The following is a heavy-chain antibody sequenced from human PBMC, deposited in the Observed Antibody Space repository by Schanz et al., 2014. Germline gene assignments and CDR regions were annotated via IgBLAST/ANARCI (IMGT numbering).Heavy chain of an antibody. CDR3: AKTLGGAGLTLYFDH. Sequence: QVHLVESGGGVVQPGGSLRLSCAASGFTFSSYPMHWVRQAPGKGLEWVALISYDGINKYYADSVKGRFTISRDNSKNTLYLQMNSLRLEDTAIYYCAKTLGGAGLTLYFDHWGQGSLVTVSS. V-gene: IGHV3-30*04. D-gene: IGHD3-10*01. CDR2: ISYDGINK. CDR1: GFTFSSYP. J-gene: IGHJ4*02.